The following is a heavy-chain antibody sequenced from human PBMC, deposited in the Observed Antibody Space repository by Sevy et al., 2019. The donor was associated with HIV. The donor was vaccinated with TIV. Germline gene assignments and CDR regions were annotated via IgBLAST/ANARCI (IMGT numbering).Heavy chain of an antibody. D-gene: IGHD3-9*01. V-gene: IGHV3-30-3*01. Sequence: GGSLRLSCAASGFAFSNYYAMHWVRQAPGKGLEWVALISYDGSDKYYADSVKGRFTISRDNFKNTLYLQMNSLTTEDTAVYYCAKDFTGYNGMDVWGQGTMVTVSS. CDR3: AKDFTGYNGMDV. CDR2: ISYDGSDK. CDR1: GFAFSNYYA. J-gene: IGHJ6*02.